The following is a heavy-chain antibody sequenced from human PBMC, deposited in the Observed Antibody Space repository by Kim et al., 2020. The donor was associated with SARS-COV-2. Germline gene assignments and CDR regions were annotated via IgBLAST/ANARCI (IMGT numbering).Heavy chain of an antibody. V-gene: IGHV3-30*01. J-gene: IGHJ1*01. Sequence: SVKGRFTISRDNSKNTLYLQMNSLRAEDTAVYYCARGSRYSGSYAEYFQHWGQGTLVTASS. D-gene: IGHD1-26*01. CDR3: ARGSRYSGSYAEYFQH.